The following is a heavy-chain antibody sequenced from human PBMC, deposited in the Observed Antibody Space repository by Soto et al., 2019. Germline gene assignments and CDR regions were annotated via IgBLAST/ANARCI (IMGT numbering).Heavy chain of an antibody. V-gene: IGHV1-69*06. CDR3: ARDTIFGVVIIGDYYYGMDV. CDR1: GGTFSSYA. D-gene: IGHD3-3*01. Sequence: QVQLVQSGAEVKKPGSSVKVSCKASGGTFSSYAISWVRQAPGQGLEWMGGIIPIFGTANYAQKLQGRVTITADKSTSTAYMELSSLRSEDTAVYYCARDTIFGVVIIGDYYYGMDVWGQGTTVTVSS. CDR2: IIPIFGTA. J-gene: IGHJ6*02.